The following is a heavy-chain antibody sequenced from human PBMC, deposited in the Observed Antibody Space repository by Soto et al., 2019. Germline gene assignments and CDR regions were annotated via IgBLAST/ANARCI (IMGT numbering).Heavy chain of an antibody. CDR3: ARDFSRNDNGN. V-gene: IGHV3-21*01. CDR2: ISSSNSYI. Sequence: EVQLVESGGGLVKPGGSLRLSCAASGFIFSIYSMNWVRQAPGKGLEWVSSISSSNSYIYYAESVKGRFTISRDNAKNSLYLQMNSLRVEDTAVYYCARDFSRNDNGNWGQGTLVTVSS. J-gene: IGHJ4*02. CDR1: GFIFSIYS. D-gene: IGHD3-3*01.